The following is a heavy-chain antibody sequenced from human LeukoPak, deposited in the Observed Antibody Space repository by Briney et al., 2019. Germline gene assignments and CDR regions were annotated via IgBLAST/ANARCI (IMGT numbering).Heavy chain of an antibody. CDR1: GFTFSSYA. V-gene: IGHV3-23*01. CDR2: ISGSGCST. Sequence: GGSLRLSCAASGFTFSSYAMSWVRQAPGKGLEWVSAISGSGCSTYYADSVKGRFTISRDNSKNTLYLQMNSLRAEDTAVYYCAKGSYYDILTGYYLDYWGQGTLVTVSS. CDR3: AKGSYYDILTGYYLDY. J-gene: IGHJ4*02. D-gene: IGHD3-9*01.